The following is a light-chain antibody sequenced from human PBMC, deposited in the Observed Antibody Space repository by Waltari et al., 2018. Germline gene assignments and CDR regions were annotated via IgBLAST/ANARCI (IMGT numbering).Light chain of an antibody. CDR1: SGHSSSA. V-gene: IGLV4-69*02. J-gene: IGLJ2*01. CDR3: QTWDTGTVV. Sequence: QVLLTQSPSASASLGASVKLTCTLSSGHSSSAIAWHQQQPEKGPRYLMKVNSDGRHSKGDVIPERFSGSSSGTERYLTISRLQSDDEADYYCQTWDTGTVVFGGGTKLTVL. CDR2: VNSDGRH.